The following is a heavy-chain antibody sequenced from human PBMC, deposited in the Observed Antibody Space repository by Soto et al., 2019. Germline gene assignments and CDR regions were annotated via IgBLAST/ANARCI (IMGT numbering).Heavy chain of an antibody. CDR3: ARRWMVRGVMNWFDP. Sequence: QVQLQESGPGLVKPSGTLSLTCAVSGGSISSSNWWSWVRQPPGKGLEWIGEIYHSGSTNYNPSLKSRVTISIDRSKNQFSLKLSSVTAADTAVYYCARRWMVRGVMNWFDPWGQGTLVTVSS. J-gene: IGHJ5*02. CDR2: IYHSGST. V-gene: IGHV4-4*02. D-gene: IGHD3-10*01. CDR1: GGSISSSNW.